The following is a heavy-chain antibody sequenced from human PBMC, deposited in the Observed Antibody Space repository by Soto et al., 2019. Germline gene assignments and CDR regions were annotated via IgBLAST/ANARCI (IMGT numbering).Heavy chain of an antibody. CDR3: ARDYRPYCTSTSCLIDY. J-gene: IGHJ4*02. CDR1: GYAFTSYG. V-gene: IGHV1-18*01. Sequence: GASVKVSCKVSGYAFTSYGISWVRQAPGQGLEWMGWISAYNGNTNYAQKLQGRVTMTTDTSTSTAYMELRSLRSDDTAVYYCARDYRPYCTSTSCLIDYWGQGTLVTAPQ. D-gene: IGHD2-2*01. CDR2: ISAYNGNT.